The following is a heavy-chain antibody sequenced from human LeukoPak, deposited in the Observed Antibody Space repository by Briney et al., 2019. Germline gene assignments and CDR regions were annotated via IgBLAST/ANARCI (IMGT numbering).Heavy chain of an antibody. D-gene: IGHD3-22*01. CDR1: GFTFSSYE. J-gene: IGHJ4*02. Sequence: PGGSLRLSCAASGFTFSSYEMNWVRQPPGKGLEWIGEINHSGSTNYNPSLKSRVTISVDTSKNQFSLKLSSVTAADTAVYYCARDSGYYYYFDYWGQGTLVTVSS. CDR3: ARDSGYYYYFDY. CDR2: INHSGST. V-gene: IGHV4-34*01.